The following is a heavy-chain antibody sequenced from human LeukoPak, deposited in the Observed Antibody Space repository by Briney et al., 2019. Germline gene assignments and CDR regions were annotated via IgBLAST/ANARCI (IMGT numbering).Heavy chain of an antibody. CDR1: GYIFTSYW. D-gene: IGHD3-10*01. V-gene: IGHV5-51*01. CDR2: IYPGDSDT. J-gene: IGHJ4*02. CDR3: ARHAEWFGEFYIDY. Sequence: GESLKISCKGSGYIFTSYWIGGGRQLPGKGLEWMGIIYPGDSDTRYSPSFQGQVTISADKSISTAYLQWSSLKASDTAMYYCARHAEWFGEFYIDYWGQGTLVTVSS.